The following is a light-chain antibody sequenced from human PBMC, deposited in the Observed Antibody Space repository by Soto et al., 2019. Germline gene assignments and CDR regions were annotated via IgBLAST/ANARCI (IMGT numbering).Light chain of an antibody. V-gene: IGKV3-15*01. J-gene: IGKJ1*01. CDR1: QSVYIY. CDR2: GAS. Sequence: EIVVTQSPSTQSLSTGERATLSCRASQSVYIYLAWYQQKNGQAPRLLVYGASTRASGIPDRFSGSGSGTEFTLTISSLQSEDFAVYYCQEYSKWPSRTFGPGTKGGYQ. CDR3: QEYSKWPSRT.